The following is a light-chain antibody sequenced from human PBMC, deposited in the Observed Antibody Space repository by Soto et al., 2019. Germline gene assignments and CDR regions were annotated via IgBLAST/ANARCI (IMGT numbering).Light chain of an antibody. CDR1: QSISNY. V-gene: IGKV1-39*01. CDR3: QQTCNNRLR. J-gene: IGKJ4*02. Sequence: DIQMTQSPSSLSASVGDRVTITCRASQSISNYLNWYQQKAGKAPKLLIYAASSLESGVPSRFSGGGSGPDFTLTIRSLQPEDFATYYCQQTCNNRLRCGGGTKGEIK. CDR2: AAS.